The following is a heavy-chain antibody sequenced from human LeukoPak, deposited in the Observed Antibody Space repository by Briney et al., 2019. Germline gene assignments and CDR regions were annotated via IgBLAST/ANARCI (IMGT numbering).Heavy chain of an antibody. D-gene: IGHD2-2*01. V-gene: IGHV5-51*01. J-gene: IGHJ4*02. Sequence: GESLKISCKGSGYSFTSYWIAWVRQMPGKGLEWMGITHPGDSDTRYSPSFQGQVTISADKSINTAYLQWSSLKASDTAIYYCARHGGYCSSSSCYAPFDYWGRGTLVTVSS. CDR2: THPGDSDT. CDR1: GYSFTSYW. CDR3: ARHGGYCSSSSCYAPFDY.